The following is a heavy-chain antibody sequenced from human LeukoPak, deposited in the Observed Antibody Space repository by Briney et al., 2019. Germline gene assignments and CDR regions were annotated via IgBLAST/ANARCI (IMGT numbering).Heavy chain of an antibody. V-gene: IGHV4-34*01. CDR3: ARGRHDITMIVVVMTSVSYYLDV. Sequence: SETLSLTCAVYVGSFSGYYWSWIRQPPGQGLEWIGEINHSGSTNYNSSLKSRVTISVDTSKNQFSLKLSSVTAADTAVYYCARGRHDITMIVVVMTSVSYYLDVWGKGTTVTVS. J-gene: IGHJ6*03. CDR1: VGSFSGYY. D-gene: IGHD3-22*01. CDR2: INHSGST.